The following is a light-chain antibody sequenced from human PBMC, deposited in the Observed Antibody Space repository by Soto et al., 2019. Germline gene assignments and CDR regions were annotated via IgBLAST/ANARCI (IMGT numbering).Light chain of an antibody. CDR3: QQSSSTPPYT. Sequence: DIQMTQSPSSLSASVGDRVTITCRASQSSSSHLNWYQQKPGKAPKVLIYAASRLQHGVPSRFSGSGSGTDFTLTISSLQPEDFATYYCQQSSSTPPYTFGQGTKLEIK. V-gene: IGKV1-39*01. J-gene: IGKJ2*01. CDR1: QSSSSH. CDR2: AAS.